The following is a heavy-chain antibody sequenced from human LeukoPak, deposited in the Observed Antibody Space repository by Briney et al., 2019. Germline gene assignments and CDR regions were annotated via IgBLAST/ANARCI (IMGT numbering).Heavy chain of an antibody. CDR1: GFTLSSYA. V-gene: IGHV3-23*01. D-gene: IGHD3-9*01. CDR3: AKDLGLGRYFDWLSGLVDY. Sequence: GGSLRLSCAASGFTLSSYAMSWVRQAPGKGLEWVSAISGSGGSTYYADSVKGRFTISRDNSKNTLYLQMNSLRAEDTAVYYCAKDLGLGRYFDWLSGLVDYWGQGTLVTVSS. CDR2: ISGSGGST. J-gene: IGHJ4*02.